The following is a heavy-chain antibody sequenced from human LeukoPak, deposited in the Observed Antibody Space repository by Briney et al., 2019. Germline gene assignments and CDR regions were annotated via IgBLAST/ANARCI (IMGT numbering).Heavy chain of an antibody. Sequence: QSGGSLRLSCAASGFILSNYNMNWVRQTPGKGLEWLSYISSSSGTIYYADSVKGRFTISGDNAKNSLYLQMNSLRAEDTAVYYCARALGYSYGYAVDYWGQGTLVTVSS. D-gene: IGHD5-18*01. J-gene: IGHJ4*02. CDR2: ISSSSGTI. V-gene: IGHV3-48*01. CDR1: GFILSNYN. CDR3: ARALGYSYGYAVDY.